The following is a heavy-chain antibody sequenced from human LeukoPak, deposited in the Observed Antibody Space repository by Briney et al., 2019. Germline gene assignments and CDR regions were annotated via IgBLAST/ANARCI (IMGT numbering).Heavy chain of an antibody. V-gene: IGHV3-30*04. J-gene: IGHJ4*02. CDR3: ARGTNYDYVWGSYLYADIYFDS. Sequence: PGKSLRLSCVASGFSFSDSVIHWVRQAPGKGLEWVAVISHDVKTTYYADSAKGRFTISRDNSKNTLYLQMNSLRAEDTAVYYGARGTNYDYVWGSYLYADIYFDSWAQGTLVTVSS. CDR2: ISHDVKTT. D-gene: IGHD3-16*02. CDR1: GFSFSDSV.